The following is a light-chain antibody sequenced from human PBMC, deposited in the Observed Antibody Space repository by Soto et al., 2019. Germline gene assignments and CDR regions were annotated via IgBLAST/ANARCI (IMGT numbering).Light chain of an antibody. Sequence: EIVLTQSPATLSLSPGEGATLSCRASQSIRTYLGWYQQKPGQAPRLLIYDASSRATGIPDRFSGSGSGTDFTLTISRLEPEDLAVYYCQQYGSSRTFGQGTKVEIK. CDR1: QSIRTY. V-gene: IGKV3-20*01. CDR3: QQYGSSRT. J-gene: IGKJ1*01. CDR2: DAS.